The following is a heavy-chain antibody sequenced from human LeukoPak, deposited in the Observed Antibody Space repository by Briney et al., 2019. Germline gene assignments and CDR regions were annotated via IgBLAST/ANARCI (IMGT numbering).Heavy chain of an antibody. CDR2: IYYSGTT. J-gene: IGHJ5*02. Sequence: PSETLSLTCSVSGGSISSPNHDWARIRQPPGQGLEWIGSIYYSGTTYYNLSLKSRVTLSVDTSQNQFSLKLSSVTAADTAIYFCARSLGANTWVGNWFDPWGQGTLVTVSP. CDR1: GGSISSPNHD. D-gene: IGHD3-10*01. CDR3: ARSLGANTWVGNWFDP. V-gene: IGHV4-39*01.